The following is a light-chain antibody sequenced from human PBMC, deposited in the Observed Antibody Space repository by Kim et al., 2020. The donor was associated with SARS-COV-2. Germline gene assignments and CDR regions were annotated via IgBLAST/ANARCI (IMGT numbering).Light chain of an antibody. Sequence: PGERATLSCRASQSVSSSFLAWYQQKPGQAPRLLIYGASSRATGIPDRFSGSGSGTDFTLTISRLGPEDFAVYYCQQYGSSPLTFGGGTKVDIK. J-gene: IGKJ4*01. CDR2: GAS. CDR3: QQYGSSPLT. V-gene: IGKV3-20*01. CDR1: QSVSSSF.